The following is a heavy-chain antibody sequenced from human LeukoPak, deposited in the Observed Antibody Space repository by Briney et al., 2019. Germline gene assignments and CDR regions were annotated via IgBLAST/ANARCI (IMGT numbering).Heavy chain of an antibody. J-gene: IGHJ4*02. CDR3: ASRAGSGTYDY. CDR1: GFTFSSYE. V-gene: IGHV3-64*01. CDR2: VDSNGGST. D-gene: IGHD1-26*01. Sequence: GGSLRLSXAASGFTFSSYEMHWVGQAPGKGLEYVSAVDSNGGSTYYANSVKGRFTISRDNSKNTLYLQMGSLRAEDMAVYYCASRAGSGTYDYWGQGTLVTVSS.